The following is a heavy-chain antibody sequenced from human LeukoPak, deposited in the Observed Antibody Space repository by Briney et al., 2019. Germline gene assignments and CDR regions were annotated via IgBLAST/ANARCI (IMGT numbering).Heavy chain of an antibody. CDR2: ISYDGSKK. CDR3: ARDVSAVGGLERPATLGY. Sequence: GGSLRLSCAASGFTFSNYGMHWVRQAPGKGLEWVAVISYDGSKKYYADYVKGRFTISRDKSKNTLYLQMNSLRPEDTAVYYCARDVSAVGGLERPATLGYWGQGTLVTVSS. J-gene: IGHJ4*02. V-gene: IGHV3-30*19. CDR1: GFTFSNYG. D-gene: IGHD1-1*01.